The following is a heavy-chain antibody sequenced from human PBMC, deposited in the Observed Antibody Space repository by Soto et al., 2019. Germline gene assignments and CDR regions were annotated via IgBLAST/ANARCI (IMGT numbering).Heavy chain of an antibody. J-gene: IGHJ5*02. D-gene: IGHD6-19*01. Sequence: PGGSLRLSCAASGFIFRSYGMHWVRQAPGKGLEWVAVMWYDGSNTYYADPVKGRFTISRDNSKNTLFLQMNSLRAEDTAVYYCASSAAWGRGTLVTVSS. CDR1: GFIFRSYG. CDR2: MWYDGSNT. V-gene: IGHV3-33*01. CDR3: ASSAA.